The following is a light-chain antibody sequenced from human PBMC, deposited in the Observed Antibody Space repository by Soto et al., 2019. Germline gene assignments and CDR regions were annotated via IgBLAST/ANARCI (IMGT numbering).Light chain of an antibody. CDR2: DAS. Sequence: DIQVTQSPSSLSASVGDRVTITCQASQDITNYLNWYQQKPGQAPRLLIHDASRLQTGVPSRFSGSGSGTDFILTITSLQPDDIATYHCQQYDNLPLTFGGGTKVEI. J-gene: IGKJ4*01. CDR1: QDITNY. CDR3: QQYDNLPLT. V-gene: IGKV1-33*01.